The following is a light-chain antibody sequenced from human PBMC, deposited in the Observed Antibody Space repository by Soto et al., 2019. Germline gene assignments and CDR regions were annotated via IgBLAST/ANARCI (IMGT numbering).Light chain of an antibody. V-gene: IGLV2-14*03. CDR3: SSYTSSSTLVV. Sequence: QSVLTHPASVSGSPGQSITISCTETSSDVGGYNYVSWYQHHPGKAPKLMIYDVSNRPSGVSNRFSGSKSGNTASLTISGLQAEDEADYYCSSYTSSSTLVVFGGGTKLTVL. CDR1: SSDVGGYNY. J-gene: IGLJ2*01. CDR2: DVS.